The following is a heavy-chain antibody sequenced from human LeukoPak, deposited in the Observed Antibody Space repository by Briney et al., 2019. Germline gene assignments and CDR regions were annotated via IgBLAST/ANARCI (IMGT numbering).Heavy chain of an antibody. V-gene: IGHV4-34*01. CDR1: GGSFSGYY. CDR2: INHSGST. J-gene: IGHJ4*02. D-gene: IGHD2-15*01. CDR3: ARQHRGYCSGGSCYSWVC. Sequence: SETLSLTCAVYGGSFSGYYWSWIRQPPGKGLGWIGEINHSGSTNYNPSLKSRVTISVDTSKNQFSLKLSSVTAADTAVYYCARQHRGYCSGGSCYSWVCWGQGTLVTVSS.